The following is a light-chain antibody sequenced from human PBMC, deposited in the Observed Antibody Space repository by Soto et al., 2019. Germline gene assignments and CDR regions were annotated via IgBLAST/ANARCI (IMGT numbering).Light chain of an antibody. V-gene: IGKV3-11*01. CDR3: QQRSNWLFT. CDR1: QSVSSY. Sequence: EIVLPQSPATLSLYPGERATLSCRASQSVSSYLAWYQQKPGQAPRLLIYDASNRATGIPARFSGSGSGTDFTLTISCLEPEDFADYYCQQRSNWLFTFGPGTKVDIK. CDR2: DAS. J-gene: IGKJ3*01.